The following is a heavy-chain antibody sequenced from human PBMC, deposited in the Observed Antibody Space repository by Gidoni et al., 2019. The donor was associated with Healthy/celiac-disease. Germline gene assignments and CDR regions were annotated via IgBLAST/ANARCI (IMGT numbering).Heavy chain of an antibody. CDR1: GFAFSRTW. CDR3: ARVRVVVIPHHDAFDI. V-gene: IGHV3-74*01. Sequence: EVQLVESGGGLVQPGGSLRLACAASGFAFSRTWMNWVRQAPGMGLVWVSRINSDGSSKSYADSVKGRFTISRDNAKNTLYLQMNSLRAEDTAVYYCARVRVVVIPHHDAFDIWGQGTMVTVSA. D-gene: IGHD3-22*01. CDR2: INSDGSSK. J-gene: IGHJ3*02.